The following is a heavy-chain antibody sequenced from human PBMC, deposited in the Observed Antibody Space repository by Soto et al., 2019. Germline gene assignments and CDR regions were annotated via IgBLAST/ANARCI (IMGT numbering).Heavy chain of an antibody. Sequence: QVQLVQSGAEAKKPGSSVKVSCKASGGTFSSYAISWVRQAPGQGLEWMGGIIPIFGTANYAQKFQGRVTITADESTSTAYMELRSLRSEDTAVYYCAREKNMITVGGVIESDGMDVWGQGTTVTVSS. CDR1: GGTFSSYA. CDR3: AREKNMITVGGVIESDGMDV. J-gene: IGHJ6*02. V-gene: IGHV1-69*01. CDR2: IIPIFGTA. D-gene: IGHD3-16*02.